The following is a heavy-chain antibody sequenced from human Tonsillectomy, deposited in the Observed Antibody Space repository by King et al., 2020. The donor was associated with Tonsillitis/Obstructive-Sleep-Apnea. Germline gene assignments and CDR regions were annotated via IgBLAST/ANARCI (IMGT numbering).Heavy chain of an antibody. J-gene: IGHJ4*02. Sequence: EQLVQSGSELKKPGASVKGSCKASGYTFTSHALNWVRQAPGQELEWMGWITTNTGNPRFAQGFSGRFVFSLDVSVSTAYLQISSLMTEDTAVYYCARPAGLTVAGPFDYWGQGTLVTVSS. CDR3: ARPAGLTVAGPFDY. CDR2: ITTNTGNP. CDR1: GYTFTSHA. D-gene: IGHD6-19*01. V-gene: IGHV7-4-1*02.